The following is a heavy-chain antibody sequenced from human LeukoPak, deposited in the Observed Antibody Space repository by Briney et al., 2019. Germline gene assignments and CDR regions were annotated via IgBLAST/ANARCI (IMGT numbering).Heavy chain of an antibody. D-gene: IGHD3-22*01. V-gene: IGHV3-23*01. CDR3: ARARYDTSGYPHFDY. CDR1: GFTFSSYA. J-gene: IGHJ4*02. CDR2: ISGSGGST. Sequence: GGSLRLSCAASGFTFSSYAMSWVRQAPGKGLEWVSAISGSGGSTYYADSVKGRFTISRDNSKNTVYLQMNALRAEDTAAYYCARARYDTSGYPHFDYWGQGTLVTVSS.